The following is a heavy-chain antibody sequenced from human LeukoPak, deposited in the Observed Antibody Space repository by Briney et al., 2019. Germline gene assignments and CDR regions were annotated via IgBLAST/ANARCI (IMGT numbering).Heavy chain of an antibody. J-gene: IGHJ5*02. CDR1: GFTFSNYA. CDR3: ARRGHDYGDSEWFDP. D-gene: IGHD4-17*01. CDR2: ISHDGSSK. Sequence: GGSLRLSCAASGFTFSNYAMHWVRQAPGKGLEWVAFISHDGSSKYYADSVKGRFTISRDNSKNMMYLQMSSLRAEDTAVYYCARRGHDYGDSEWFDPWGQGTLVTVSS. V-gene: IGHV3-30*04.